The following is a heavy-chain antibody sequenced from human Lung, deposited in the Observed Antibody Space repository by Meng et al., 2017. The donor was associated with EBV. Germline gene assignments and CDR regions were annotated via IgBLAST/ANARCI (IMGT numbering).Heavy chain of an antibody. CDR3: ARDSEAADY. Sequence: QWRLVQSGSELKKPGASVRISCKASGYTFTTYGMNWVRQAPGQGLEWMGWINTNTGKPTYAQGLTGRFVFSLDTSVSTAYLQISSLKAEDTAVYYCARDSEAADYWGQGTLVTVSS. CDR2: INTNTGKP. CDR1: GYTFTTYG. V-gene: IGHV7-4-1*02. J-gene: IGHJ4*02. D-gene: IGHD6-25*01.